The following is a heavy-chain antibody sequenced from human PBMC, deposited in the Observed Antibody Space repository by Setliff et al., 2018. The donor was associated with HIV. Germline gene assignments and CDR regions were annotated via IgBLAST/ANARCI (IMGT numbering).Heavy chain of an antibody. V-gene: IGHV3-7*01. Sequence: GGSLRLSCTASEFTFSRYWMSWVRQAPGKGLEWVANIKQDGSEKYYVDSVKGRFTISRDNARQALYLDIHELRADDGAVYYCARAPGESQMLWAHYYHYYMDVWGKGTTVTVSS. CDR2: IKQDGSEK. CDR1: EFTFSRYW. CDR3: ARAPGESQMLWAHYYHYYMDV. D-gene: IGHD3-16*01. J-gene: IGHJ6*03.